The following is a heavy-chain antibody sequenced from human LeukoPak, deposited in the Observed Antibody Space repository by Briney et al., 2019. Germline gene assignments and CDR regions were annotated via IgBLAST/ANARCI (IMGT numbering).Heavy chain of an antibody. V-gene: IGHV3-30-3*01. CDR2: ISYDGSNK. CDR1: GFTFSSYA. D-gene: IGHD2-2*02. J-gene: IGHJ4*02. CDR3: ARDRKFQYCSSTSCYNPHY. Sequence: GGSLRLSCAASGFTFSSYAMHWVRQAPGKGLEWVAVISYDGSNKYYADSVKGRFTISRDNSKNTLYLQMNSLRAEDTAVYYCARDRKFQYCSSTSCYNPHYWGQGTLVTVSS.